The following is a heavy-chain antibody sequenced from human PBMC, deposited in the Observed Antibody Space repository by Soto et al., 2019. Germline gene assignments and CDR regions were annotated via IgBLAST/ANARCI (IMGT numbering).Heavy chain of an antibody. CDR1: GGSISSSNW. CDR2: IYHSGST. Sequence: SETLSLTCAVSGGSISSSNWWSWVRQPPGKGLEWIGEIYHSGSTNYNPSLKSRVTISVDKSKNQFSLKLSSVTAADTAVYYCAREGSYSGYYYGMDVWGQGTTVTVS. J-gene: IGHJ6*02. CDR3: AREGSYSGYYYGMDV. V-gene: IGHV4-4*02. D-gene: IGHD1-26*01.